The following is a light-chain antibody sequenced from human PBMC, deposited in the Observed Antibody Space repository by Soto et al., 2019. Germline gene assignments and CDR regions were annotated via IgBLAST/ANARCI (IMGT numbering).Light chain of an antibody. J-gene: IGKJ5*01. V-gene: IGKV1-33*01. CDR3: QQYDNLPIT. Sequence: DIQMTQSPSSVSASVGDRVTITCQASQDISNYLNLYQQKPGKAPKLLIYDASNLETGVPSRFSGSGSGTDFTFTISSLQPEDIATYYCQQYDNLPITFGQGTRLRL. CDR1: QDISNY. CDR2: DAS.